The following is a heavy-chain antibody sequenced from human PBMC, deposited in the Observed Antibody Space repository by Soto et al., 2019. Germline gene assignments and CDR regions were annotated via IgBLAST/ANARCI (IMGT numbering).Heavy chain of an antibody. J-gene: IGHJ6*02. CDR3: GRRTSYCSGGSCFSGYCYDGMDV. CDR1: GYSFTSYW. Sequence: GESLKISCTGSGYSFTSYWISWVRQMPGKGLEWMGRIDPSDSYTNYSPSFQGHVTISADKSISTAYLQWSSLKASDTAMYYCGRRTSYCSGGSCFSGYCYDGMDVWGQGTTVTVSS. V-gene: IGHV5-10-1*01. D-gene: IGHD2-15*01. CDR2: IDPSDSYT.